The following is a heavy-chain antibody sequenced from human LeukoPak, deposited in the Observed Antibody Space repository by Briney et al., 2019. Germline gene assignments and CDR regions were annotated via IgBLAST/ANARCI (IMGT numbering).Heavy chain of an antibody. Sequence: GGSLRLSCAASGFTFSSYWMHWVRQAPGKGLVWVSRINSDGSSTSYADSVKGRFTISRGNAKNTLYLQMNSLRAEDTAVYYCARDLGYCTNGVCHTRFDYWGQGTLVAVSS. D-gene: IGHD2-8*01. J-gene: IGHJ4*02. V-gene: IGHV3-74*01. CDR3: ARDLGYCTNGVCHTRFDY. CDR2: INSDGSST. CDR1: GFTFSSYW.